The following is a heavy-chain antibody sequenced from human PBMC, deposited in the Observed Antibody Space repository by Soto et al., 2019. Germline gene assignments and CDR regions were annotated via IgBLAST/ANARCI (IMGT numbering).Heavy chain of an antibody. CDR3: LLPRSTVRITPT. Sequence: GGSLRLSCSASGFTFSMFSMHWVRQAPGKGLEYVSGISSNGDSTYYADSVKGRFTISRDNSKNTLYLQMSSLRAVDTAAYYFLLPRSTVRITPTWGQGTLVTVSS. CDR1: GFTFSMFS. CDR2: ISSNGDST. V-gene: IGHV3-64D*06. J-gene: IGHJ5*02. D-gene: IGHD4-17*01.